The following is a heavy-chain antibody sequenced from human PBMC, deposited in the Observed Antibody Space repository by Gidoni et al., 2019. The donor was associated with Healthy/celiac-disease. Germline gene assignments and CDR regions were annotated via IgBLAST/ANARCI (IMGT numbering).Heavy chain of an antibody. D-gene: IGHD1-26*01. V-gene: IGHV4-34*01. CDR2: INHSGST. J-gene: IGHJ4*02. Sequence: QVQLQQWGAGLLKPSETLSLTCAVYGGSFSAYYWSWIRQPPGKGLEWIGEINHSGSTNYNPSLKSRVTISVDTSKNQFSLKLSSVTAADTAVYYCARHTGIVGTNDYWGQGTLVTVSS. CDR3: ARHTGIVGTNDY. CDR1: GGSFSAYY.